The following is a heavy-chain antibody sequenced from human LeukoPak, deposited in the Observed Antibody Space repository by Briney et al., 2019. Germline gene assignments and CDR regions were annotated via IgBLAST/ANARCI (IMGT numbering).Heavy chain of an antibody. V-gene: IGHV4-34*01. J-gene: IGHJ4*02. Sequence: PSETLSLTCAVYGGSFSGYYWSWIRQPPGKGLEWIGEINHSGSTNYNPSLKSRVTISVGTSKNQFSLNLISVTATDTAVYYCVRDYSNFVQGDWGQGTLVTVSS. CDR3: VRDYSNFVQGD. D-gene: IGHD4-11*01. CDR1: GGSFSGYY. CDR2: INHSGST.